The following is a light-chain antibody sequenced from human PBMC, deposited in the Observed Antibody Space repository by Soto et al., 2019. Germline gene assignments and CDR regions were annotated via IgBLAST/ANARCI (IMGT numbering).Light chain of an antibody. CDR3: QQYDKYST. CDR1: QSISVS. V-gene: IGKV1-5*01. Sequence: IQLTQSPSTLSASVGETVTLTCRARQSISVSLAWYQQKPGKAPNLLIYDASTLQGGVPSRFSGSGSGTEFTLTVTSLQPEDFATYFCQQYDKYSTFGHGTKVDVK. CDR2: DAS. J-gene: IGKJ1*01.